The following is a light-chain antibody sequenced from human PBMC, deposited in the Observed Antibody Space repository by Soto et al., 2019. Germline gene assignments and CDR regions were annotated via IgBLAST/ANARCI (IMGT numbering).Light chain of an antibody. V-gene: IGKV3-15*01. CDR3: QQYDNWPLT. J-gene: IGKJ4*01. CDR1: QSVSSN. Sequence: EIVMTQSPATLSVSPGERATLSCMASQSVSSNLAWYQQKPGQAPKLLIYNPSTRATGIPARFSGSGSGTEFTLTISSLQSEDFAIYYCQQYDNWPLTFGGGTKVDIK. CDR2: NPS.